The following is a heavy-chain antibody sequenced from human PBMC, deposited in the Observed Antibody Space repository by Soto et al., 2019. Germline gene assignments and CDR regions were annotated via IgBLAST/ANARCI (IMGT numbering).Heavy chain of an antibody. CDR2: IYHSGST. J-gene: IGHJ4*02. CDR3: ARDRHGYNLGGIFDY. Sequence: SETLSLTCAVSGYSISSGYYWGWIRQPPGKGLEWIGSIYHSGSTYYNPSLKSRVTISVDTSKNQFSLKLSSVTAADTAVYYCARDRHGYNLGGIFDYWGQGTLVTVSS. V-gene: IGHV4-38-2*02. D-gene: IGHD3-16*01. CDR1: GYSISSGYY.